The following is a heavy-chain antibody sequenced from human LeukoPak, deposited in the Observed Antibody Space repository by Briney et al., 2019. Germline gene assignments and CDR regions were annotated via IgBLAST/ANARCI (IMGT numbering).Heavy chain of an antibody. CDR3: QRATRRGGSFDF. CDR1: GFTFSSYS. Sequence: GGSLRLSCAASGFTFSSYSMNWVRQAPGKGLEWVSYISSSSSTIYYADSVKGRFTISRDSSKNMVYLQLNGLRAEDTAVYYCQRATRRGGSFDFWGQGTLVTVSS. CDR2: ISSSSSTI. V-gene: IGHV3-48*01. D-gene: IGHD1-1*01. J-gene: IGHJ4*02.